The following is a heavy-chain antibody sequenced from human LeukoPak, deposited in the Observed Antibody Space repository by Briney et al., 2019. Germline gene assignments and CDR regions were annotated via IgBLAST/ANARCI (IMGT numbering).Heavy chain of an antibody. Sequence: ASVKVSCKASGYTFTSYDINWVRQATGHGPEWMGWMNPNSGNTGYAQIFQGRVSVTRNTSISTAYMELSSLRSDNTAVYYCAFSRSSWYSAGSLYLRFDYWGQGTLVTVSS. D-gene: IGHD6-13*01. J-gene: IGHJ4*02. V-gene: IGHV1-8*01. CDR2: MNPNSGNT. CDR3: AFSRSSWYSAGSLYLRFDY. CDR1: GYTFTSYD.